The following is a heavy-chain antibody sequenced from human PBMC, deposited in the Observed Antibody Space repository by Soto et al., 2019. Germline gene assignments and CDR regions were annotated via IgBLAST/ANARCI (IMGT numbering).Heavy chain of an antibody. V-gene: IGHV3-66*04. CDR3: ARPDYYYGMDV. Sequence: PGGSLRLSCAASELYVGGNYMSWVRQAPGKGLEWVSVIYSGGSTYYADSVKGRFTISRDNSKNTLYLQMNSLRAEDTAVYYCARPDYYYGMDVWGQGTTVTVSS. J-gene: IGHJ6*02. CDR1: ELYVGGNY. CDR2: IYSGGST.